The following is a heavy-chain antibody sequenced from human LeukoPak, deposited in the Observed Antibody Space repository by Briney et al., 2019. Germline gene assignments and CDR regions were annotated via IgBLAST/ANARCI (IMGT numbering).Heavy chain of an antibody. Sequence: SETLSLTCAVYGGSFGGYYWSWIRQPPGKGLEWIGEINHSGSTNYNPSLKSRVTISVDTSKNQFSLKLSSVTAADTAVYYCARSTVATNRYFDYWGQGTLVTVSS. V-gene: IGHV4-34*01. CDR1: GGSFGGYY. D-gene: IGHD5-12*01. J-gene: IGHJ4*02. CDR3: ARSTVATNRYFDY. CDR2: INHSGST.